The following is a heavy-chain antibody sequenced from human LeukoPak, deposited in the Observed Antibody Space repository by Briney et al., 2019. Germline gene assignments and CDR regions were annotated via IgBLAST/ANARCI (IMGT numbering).Heavy chain of an antibody. J-gene: IGHJ6*02. V-gene: IGHV3-9*01. D-gene: IGHD3-9*01. CDR3: TRGLTGYFYVMDV. CDR2: SSWNSDSI. CDR1: GFTFDEYA. Sequence: GGSLRLSCAASGFTFDEYAMHWVRQVPGKGLEWVSGSSWNSDSIGYADSVKGRFTISRDNAKNSLYLQMNSLRLEDTALYYCTRGLTGYFYVMDVWGQGTTVTVSS.